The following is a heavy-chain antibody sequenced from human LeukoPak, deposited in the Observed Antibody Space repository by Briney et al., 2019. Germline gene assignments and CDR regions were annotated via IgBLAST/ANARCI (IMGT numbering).Heavy chain of an antibody. J-gene: IGHJ4*02. CDR3: ARDRDDSSGYYLRPLGDY. D-gene: IGHD3-22*01. CDR1: GFTFSSYS. Sequence: GGSLRLSCAASGFTFSSYSMNWVRQAPGKGLEWVSSISSSSSYIYYADSVKGRFTISRDNAKNSLYLQMNSLRAEDTAVYYCARDRDDSSGYYLRPLGDYWGQGTLVTVSS. V-gene: IGHV3-21*01. CDR2: ISSSSSYI.